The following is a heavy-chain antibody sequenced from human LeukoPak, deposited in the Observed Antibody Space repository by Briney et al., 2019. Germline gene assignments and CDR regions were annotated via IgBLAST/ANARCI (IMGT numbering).Heavy chain of an antibody. D-gene: IGHD4-23*01. Sequence: KTGGSLGLSCAASGFTFSSYSMNWVRQAPGKGLEWVSSISSSSSYIYYADSVKGRFTISRDNAKNSLYLQMNSLRAEDTAVYYCALTNYGGNSPFGDYWGQGTLVTVSS. CDR2: ISSSSSYI. CDR3: ALTNYGGNSPFGDY. V-gene: IGHV3-21*01. J-gene: IGHJ4*02. CDR1: GFTFSSYS.